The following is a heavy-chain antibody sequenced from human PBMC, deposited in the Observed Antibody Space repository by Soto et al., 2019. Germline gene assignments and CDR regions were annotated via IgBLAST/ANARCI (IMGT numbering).Heavy chain of an antibody. CDR3: AKVEYSSGWHHWFDP. CDR1: GFTFSSYG. CDR2: ISGSGGST. J-gene: IGHJ5*02. V-gene: IGHV3-23*01. D-gene: IGHD6-19*01. Sequence: PGGSLRLSCAASGFTFSSYGMNWVRQAPGKGLEWVSAISGSGGSTYYADSVKGRFTISRDNSKNTLYLQMNSLRAEDTAVYYCAKVEYSSGWHHWFDPWGQGTLVTVSS.